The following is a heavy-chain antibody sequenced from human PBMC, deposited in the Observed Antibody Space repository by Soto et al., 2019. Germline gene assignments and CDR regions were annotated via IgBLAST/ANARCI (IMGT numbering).Heavy chain of an antibody. V-gene: IGHV1-18*01. D-gene: IGHD3-10*01. CDR2: ISAYNGNT. Sequence: QVQLVQSGAEVKKPGASVKVSCQASGYTFTSYGISWVRQAPGQGLEWMGWISAYNGNTNYAQKLQGRVTMTTDTSTSTAYMELRSLRSDDTDVYYCARERITMVRGVIHKYYYYGMDVWGQGTTVTVSS. J-gene: IGHJ6*02. CDR3: ARERITMVRGVIHKYYYYGMDV. CDR1: GYTFTSYG.